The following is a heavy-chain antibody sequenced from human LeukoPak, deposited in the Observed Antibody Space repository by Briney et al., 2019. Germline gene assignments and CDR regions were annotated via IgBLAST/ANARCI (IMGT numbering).Heavy chain of an antibody. D-gene: IGHD5-24*01. CDR1: GFTFSDYY. J-gene: IGHJ4*02. CDR2: ISSSGSTI. Sequence: GGSLRLSCAASGFTFSDYYMSWIRQAPGKGLEWVSYISSSGSTIYYADSVKGRFTISRDNAKNSLYLQMNSLRAEDTAVYYCARGGEMATIVTSPFDYWGQGTLVTVSS. V-gene: IGHV3-11*01. CDR3: ARGGEMATIVTSPFDY.